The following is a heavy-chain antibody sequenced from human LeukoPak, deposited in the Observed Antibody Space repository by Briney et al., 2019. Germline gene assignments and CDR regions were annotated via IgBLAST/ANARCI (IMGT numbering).Heavy chain of an antibody. CDR3: ARFDRGVIIKDY. V-gene: IGHV3-21*01. J-gene: IGHJ4*02. CDR2: ISSSSSYI. CDR1: GFTFSSYS. Sequence: PGGSLRLSCAASGFTFSSYSMHWVRQAPGKGLEWVSSISSSSSYIYYADSVKGRFTISRDNAKNSLYLQMNSLRAEDTAVYYCARFDRGVIIKDYWGQGTLVTVSS. D-gene: IGHD3-10*01.